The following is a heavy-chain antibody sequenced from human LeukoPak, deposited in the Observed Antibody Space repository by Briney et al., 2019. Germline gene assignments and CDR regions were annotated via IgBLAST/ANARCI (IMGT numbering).Heavy chain of an antibody. V-gene: IGHV4-59*01. Sequence: ASETLSLTCSVSGGSISGYFWSWIRQPPGKGLEWIGYIYYTGSTNHNPSPKSRVSMSVDTSKNQFSLKLSSVTAADAAVYYCARAYCSGGICFDYWGQGTLVTVSS. J-gene: IGHJ4*02. D-gene: IGHD2-15*01. CDR1: GGSISGYF. CDR2: IYYTGST. CDR3: ARAYCSGGICFDY.